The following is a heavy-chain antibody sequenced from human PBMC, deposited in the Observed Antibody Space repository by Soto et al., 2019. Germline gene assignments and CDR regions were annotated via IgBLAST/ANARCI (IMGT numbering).Heavy chain of an antibody. D-gene: IGHD2-15*01. V-gene: IGHV4-4*02. J-gene: IGHJ5*02. CDR1: GGSISSSNW. Sequence: SETLSLTCAVSGGSISSSNWWSWVRQPPGKGLEWIGEIYHSGSTNYNPSLKSRVTISVDKSKNQFSLKLSSVTAADTAVYYCARFVVVVVATLQYNWFDPWGQGTLVTVSS. CDR3: ARFVVVVVATLQYNWFDP. CDR2: IYHSGST.